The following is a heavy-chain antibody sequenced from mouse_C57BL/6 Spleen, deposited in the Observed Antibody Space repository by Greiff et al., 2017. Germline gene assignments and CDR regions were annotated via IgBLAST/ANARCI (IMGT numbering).Heavy chain of an antibody. CDR2: ISYSGST. Sequence: EVKVEESGPGMVKPSQSLSLTCTVTGYSITSGYDWHWIRHFPGNKLEWMGYISYSGSTNYNPSLKSRISITHDTSKNHFFLKLNSVTTEDTATYYCARGYDYLWYFDVWGTGTTVTVSS. D-gene: IGHD2-4*01. J-gene: IGHJ1*03. V-gene: IGHV3-1*01. CDR1: GYSITSGYD. CDR3: ARGYDYLWYFDV.